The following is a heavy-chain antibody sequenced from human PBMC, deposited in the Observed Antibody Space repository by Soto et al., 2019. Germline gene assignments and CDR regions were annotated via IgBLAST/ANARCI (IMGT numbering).Heavy chain of an antibody. CDR3: VRRAGGAVVWYYDL. V-gene: IGHV3-23*01. J-gene: IGHJ2*01. D-gene: IGHD2-21*01. CDR2: ISLGGSYT. CDR1: GFTFSTYA. Sequence: EVQLLESGGGLVQPGGSLRLSCAASGFTFSTYAMSWVRQAPGKGLEWVSAISLGGSYTYYADSVKGRFTISRDNSKNRLYLQMNSLRAEDTAVYYCVRRAGGAVVWYYDLWGRGTLVSVFS.